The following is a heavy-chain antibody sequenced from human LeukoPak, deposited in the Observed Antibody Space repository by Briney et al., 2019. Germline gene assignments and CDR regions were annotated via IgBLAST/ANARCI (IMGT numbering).Heavy chain of an antibody. CDR2: IYSGGST. Sequence: QPGGSLRLSCAASGFTFSDYAMNWVRQAPGKGLEWVSVIYSGGSTYYADSVKGRFTISRDNSKNTLYLQMNSLRAEDTAVYYCARDTDWGSFWGQGTLVTVSS. CDR3: ARDTDWGSF. V-gene: IGHV3-66*01. J-gene: IGHJ4*02. CDR1: GFTFSDYA. D-gene: IGHD3-16*01.